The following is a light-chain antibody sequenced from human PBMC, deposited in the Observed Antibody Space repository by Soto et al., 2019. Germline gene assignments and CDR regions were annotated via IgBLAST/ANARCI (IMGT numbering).Light chain of an antibody. CDR1: SSNIPNYY. CDR3: ATWDKSLDAWV. V-gene: IGLV1-51*02. CDR2: ENN. J-gene: IGLJ3*02. Sequence: QSVLTQPPSVSATPGQTVTISCTGSSSNIPNYYVSWYQQLPGRAPKLLIYENNKRPSEIPDRFSGSKSGTSATLGITGLQTGDEADYYCATWDKSLDAWVFGGGTKLTVL.